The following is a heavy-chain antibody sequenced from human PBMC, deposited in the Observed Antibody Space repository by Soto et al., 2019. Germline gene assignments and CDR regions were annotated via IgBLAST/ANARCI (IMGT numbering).Heavy chain of an antibody. CDR1: GYTFISYD. CDR2: MNPNSGNS. J-gene: IGHJ5*02. V-gene: IGHV1-8*01. CDR3: ARASRVGQLGFRFDP. Sequence: QVQLVQSGAEMKKPGASVKVSCKASGYTFISYDINWVRQATGQGLEWMGWMNPNSGNSGYAKKFQGRVTMTSDTSTSTAYMELSSLRSEDTAVYYCARASRVGQLGFRFDPWGQGTLVTVSS. D-gene: IGHD2-2*01.